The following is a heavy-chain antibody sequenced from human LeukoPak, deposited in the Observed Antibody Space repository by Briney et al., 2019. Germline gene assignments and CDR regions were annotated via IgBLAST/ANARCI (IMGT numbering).Heavy chain of an antibody. J-gene: IGHJ4*02. V-gene: IGHV3-66*01. D-gene: IGHD3-22*01. CDR2: IYSGGST. CDR3: ARESYDSSGYQVDY. Sequence: GGSLRLSCAASGFTFSSYSMNWVRQAPGKGLEWVSVIYSGGSTYYADSVKGRFTISRDNSKDTLYLQMNSLRAEDTAVYYCARESYDSSGYQVDYWGQGTLVTVSS. CDR1: GFTFSSYS.